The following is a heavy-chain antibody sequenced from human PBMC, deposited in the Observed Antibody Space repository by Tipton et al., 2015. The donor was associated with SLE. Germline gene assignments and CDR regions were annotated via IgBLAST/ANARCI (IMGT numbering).Heavy chain of an antibody. V-gene: IGHV4-31*03. CDR1: GGSISSGGYF. J-gene: IGHJ4*02. Sequence: TLSLTCTVSGGSISSGGYFWSWIRQHPGKGLEWIGHIYYSGTVYYNPSLKSRVSISADTSTNQFSLKLSSVTAADTAVFYCASTYYYDDSGYYPLFDYWGQGTLVTVSS. D-gene: IGHD3-22*01. CDR2: IYYSGTV. CDR3: ASTYYYDDSGYYPLFDY.